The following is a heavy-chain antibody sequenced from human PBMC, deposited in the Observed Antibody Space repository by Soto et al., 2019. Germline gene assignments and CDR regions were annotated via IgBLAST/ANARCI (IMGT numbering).Heavy chain of an antibody. CDR1: GFTFSSYG. D-gene: IGHD2-2*01. Sequence: VGSLRLSCAASGFTFSSYGMHWVRQAPGKGLEWVAVISYDGSNKYYADSVKGRFTISRDNSKNTLYLQMNSLRAEDTAVYYCARGRAGYCISTSCYAFDYWGQGTLVTVSS. V-gene: IGHV3-30*03. CDR2: ISYDGSNK. J-gene: IGHJ4*02. CDR3: ARGRAGYCISTSCYAFDY.